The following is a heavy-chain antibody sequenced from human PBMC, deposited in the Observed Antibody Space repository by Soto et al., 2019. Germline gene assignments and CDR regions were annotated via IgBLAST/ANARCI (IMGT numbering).Heavy chain of an antibody. CDR2: IYYSGST. CDR1: GGSISSCDYF. D-gene: IGHD6-13*01. V-gene: IGHV4-30-4*01. CDR3: ARVKAGVVY. Sequence: QVQLQESGPGLVKPSQTLSLTCTVSGGSISSCDYFWSWIRQPPGKGLEWIGYIYYSGSTYYNPSLKRRVAISVDTSKNHFSLKLCSVTAADTAVYYCARVKAGVVYWGQGTLVTVFS. J-gene: IGHJ4*02.